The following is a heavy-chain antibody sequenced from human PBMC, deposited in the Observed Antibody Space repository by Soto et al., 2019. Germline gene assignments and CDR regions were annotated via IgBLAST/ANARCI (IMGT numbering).Heavy chain of an antibody. CDR1: SFSLKSSGVG. Sequence: SGPTLVNPTPTLTLTCTFSSFSLKSSGVGVAWIRQPPGKVLEWLALVYWSDEKRYSPCLKNRLTITKDTSKNEVVLTMTNMDPLDTATYYCAQTEYYFATGTYYNVRWFDPWGQGILVTVSS. CDR2: VYWSDEK. D-gene: IGHD3-10*01. CDR3: AQTEYYFATGTYYNVRWFDP. V-gene: IGHV2-5*01. J-gene: IGHJ5*02.